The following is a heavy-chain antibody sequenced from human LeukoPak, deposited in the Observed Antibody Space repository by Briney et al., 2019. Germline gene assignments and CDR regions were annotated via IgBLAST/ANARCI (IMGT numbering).Heavy chain of an antibody. V-gene: IGHV4-39*01. Sequence: SETLSLTCTVSSGSTSTSNYYWGWVRQPPGKALEWIGNIFYSGSTYYSPSLKSRVTISVDTSKNQFSLKLSSVTAADTAVYYCAQDIVVVTAIGSQPYNWFDPWGQGTLVTVSS. D-gene: IGHD2-21*02. CDR1: SGSTSTSNYY. J-gene: IGHJ5*02. CDR2: IFYSGST. CDR3: AQDIVVVTAIGSQPYNWFDP.